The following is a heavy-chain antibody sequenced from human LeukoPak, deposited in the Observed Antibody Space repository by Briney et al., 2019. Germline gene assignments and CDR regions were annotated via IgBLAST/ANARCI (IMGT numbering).Heavy chain of an antibody. D-gene: IGHD3-22*01. Sequence: PSETLSLICSVSGYSISSGYYWGWIRQPPGKGLEWIGSIYHSGSTYYNPSLKSRVTISVDTSKNQFSLKLSSVTAADTAVYYCARDLLFGITMIADGDYWGQRTRVTVSS. V-gene: IGHV4-38-2*02. J-gene: IGHJ4*02. CDR2: IYHSGST. CDR3: ARDLLFGITMIADGDY. CDR1: GYSISSGYY.